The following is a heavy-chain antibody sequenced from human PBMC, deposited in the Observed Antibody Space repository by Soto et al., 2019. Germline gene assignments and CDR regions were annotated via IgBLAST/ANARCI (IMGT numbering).Heavy chain of an antibody. CDR2: IYPGDSDT. D-gene: IGHD5-18*01. CDR3: VRQDYNYAYFDF. J-gene: IGHJ4*02. V-gene: IGHV5-51*01. Sequence: GESLKSSCKGSGYSFTNYWIGWVRQMPGKGLEWMGIIYPGDSDTRYSPSFQGQVIISVNQSISTAYLQWSSLQASDTAMYYCVRQDYNYAYFDFWGQGTLVTVS. CDR1: GYSFTNYW.